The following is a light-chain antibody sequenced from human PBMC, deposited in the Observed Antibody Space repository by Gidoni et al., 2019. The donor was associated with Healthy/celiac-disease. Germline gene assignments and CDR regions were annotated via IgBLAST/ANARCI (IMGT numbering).Light chain of an antibody. V-gene: IGKV3-15*01. J-gene: IGKJ1*01. CDR2: GAS. CDR3: QQYNNWPPWT. Sequence: EIVMTQSPATLSVSPGESATLSCRASESVSINLAWYQQKPGQAPRLLIYGASTRATGIPARFSGSGSGTEFTLNISSLQSEDFAVYYCQQYNNWPPWTFGQGTKVEIK. CDR1: ESVSIN.